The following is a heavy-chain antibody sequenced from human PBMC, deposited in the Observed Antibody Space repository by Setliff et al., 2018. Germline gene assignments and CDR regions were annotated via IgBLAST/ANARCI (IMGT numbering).Heavy chain of an antibody. D-gene: IGHD3-22*01. CDR3: ARYDSSGYHYYYGMDV. CDR2: IYPSDSDT. J-gene: IGHJ6*02. CDR1: GYSFTSYW. Sequence: GESLKISCKGSGYSFTSYWIGWVRQMPGKGLEWMGIIYPSDSDTRYNPSFQGQVTISADKSINTAYLQWSSLKASDTAMYYCARYDSSGYHYYYGMDVWGQGTTVTVSS. V-gene: IGHV5-51*01.